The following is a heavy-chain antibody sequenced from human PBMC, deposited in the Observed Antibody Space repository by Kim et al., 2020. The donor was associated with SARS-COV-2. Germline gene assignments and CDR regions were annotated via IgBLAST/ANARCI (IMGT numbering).Heavy chain of an antibody. D-gene: IGHD6-13*01. V-gene: IGHV1-69*13. CDR2: IIPIFGTA. CDR1: GGTFSSYA. Sequence: SVKVSCKASGGTFSSYAISWVRQAPGQGLEWMGGIIPIFGTANYAQKFQGRVTITADESTSTAYMELSSLRSEDTAVYYCARDRLDSSSWVYYFDYWGQGTLVTVSS. J-gene: IGHJ4*02. CDR3: ARDRLDSSSWVYYFDY.